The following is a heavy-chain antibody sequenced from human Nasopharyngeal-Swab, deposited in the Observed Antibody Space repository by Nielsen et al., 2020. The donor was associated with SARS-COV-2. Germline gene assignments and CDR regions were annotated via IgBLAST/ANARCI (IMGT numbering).Heavy chain of an antibody. D-gene: IGHD3-9*01. V-gene: IGHV4-59*01. CDR3: ARDVGDILTGYRFDY. CDR1: DGSISSYY. CDR2: IYYSGST. Sequence: SETLSLTCTVSDGSISSYYWSWIRQPPGKGLEWIGYIYYSGSTNYNPSLKSRVTISVDTSKNQFSLKLSSVTAADTAVYYCARDVGDILTGYRFDYWGQGTLVTVSS. J-gene: IGHJ4*02.